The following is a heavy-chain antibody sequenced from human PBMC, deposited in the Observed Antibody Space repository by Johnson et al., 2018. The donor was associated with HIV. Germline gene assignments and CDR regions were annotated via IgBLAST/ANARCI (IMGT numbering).Heavy chain of an antibody. Sequence: VQLVESGGGLVQPGRSLKLSCAASGFTFSSYDMHWVRQATGKGLEWVSAICTAGDTYYPGSVKGRFTISRDNSKNTLYLQMNSLRVEDTAVYYCARSGGYPNAFDIWGQGTMVTVSS. CDR2: ICTAGDT. D-gene: IGHD6-13*01. V-gene: IGHV3-13*01. CDR1: GFTFSSYD. CDR3: ARSGGYPNAFDI. J-gene: IGHJ3*02.